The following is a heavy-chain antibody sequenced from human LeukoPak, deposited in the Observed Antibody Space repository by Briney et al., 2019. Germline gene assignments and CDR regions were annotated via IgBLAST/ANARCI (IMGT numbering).Heavy chain of an antibody. CDR3: ARVSSGWYDFDY. CDR1: GFTFSSFW. Sequence: GGSLRLSCAASGFTFSSFWMSWVRQAPGKGLEWVANIKQDGSERYYVDSVKGRFTISRDNAKNSLYLQMNSLRAEDTAVYYCARVSSGWYDFDYWGQGTLVTVSS. CDR2: IKQDGSER. V-gene: IGHV3-7*03. J-gene: IGHJ4*02. D-gene: IGHD6-19*01.